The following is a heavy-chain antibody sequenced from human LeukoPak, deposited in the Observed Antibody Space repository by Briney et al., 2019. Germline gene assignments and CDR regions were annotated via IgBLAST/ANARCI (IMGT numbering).Heavy chain of an antibody. CDR3: ARGAATGPTLGFDY. V-gene: IGHV3-53*01. CDR1: GFSVTNNY. D-gene: IGHD6-13*01. J-gene: IGHJ4*02. CDR2: MYTGGTP. Sequence: GGSLRLSCAASGFSVTNNYITWVRQAPGKGLGWVSVMYTGGTPYYADSVKGRFTISRDISKNTLYLQMTSLRAEDTAVYYCARGAATGPTLGFDYWGQGTLVTVSS.